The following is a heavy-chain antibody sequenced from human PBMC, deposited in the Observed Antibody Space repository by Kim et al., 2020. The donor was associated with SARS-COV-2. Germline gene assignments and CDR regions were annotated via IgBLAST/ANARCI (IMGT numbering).Heavy chain of an antibody. V-gene: IGHV6-1*01. CDR3: ARAPYDIRSWFDP. Sequence: SQTLSLTCAISGDRVSSNSAAWHWIRQSPSRGLEWLGRTYYRSKWYNDYAVSVKSRITINPDTSKNQFSLQLNSVTPEDTAVYYCARAPYDIRSWFDPWGQGTLVTVSS. CDR2: TYYRSKWYN. J-gene: IGHJ5*02. CDR1: GDRVSSNSAA. D-gene: IGHD3-9*01.